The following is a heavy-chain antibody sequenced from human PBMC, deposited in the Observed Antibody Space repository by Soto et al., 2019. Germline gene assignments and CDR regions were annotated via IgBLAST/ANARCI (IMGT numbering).Heavy chain of an antibody. CDR2: INPSGGST. D-gene: IGHD3-22*01. CDR1: GYTFTSYY. Sequence: QVQLVQSGAEVKKPGASVKVSCKASGYTFTSYYMHWVRQAPGQGLEWMGIINPSGGSTSYVQKFQGRVTMTRDTSTSTVYMELSSLRSEDTAVYYCAREGSHYDSSGPWGQGTLVTVSS. CDR3: AREGSHYDSSGP. J-gene: IGHJ5*02. V-gene: IGHV1-46*01.